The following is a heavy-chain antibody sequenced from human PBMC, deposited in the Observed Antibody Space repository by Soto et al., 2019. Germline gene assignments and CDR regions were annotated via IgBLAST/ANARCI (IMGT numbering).Heavy chain of an antibody. CDR2: IYYSGST. J-gene: IGHJ6*02. D-gene: IGHD3-3*01. CDR3: ARGDFWSGYYINYYSYGVDV. Sequence: SETLSLTCPVSGGSLSSYYWSWIRQPPGKGLEWIGYIYYSGSTNYNPSLKSRVTISVDTSKNQFSLKLSSVTAADTAVYYCARGDFWSGYYINYYSYGVDVWGQGTTVTVSS. CDR1: GGSLSSYY. V-gene: IGHV4-59*01.